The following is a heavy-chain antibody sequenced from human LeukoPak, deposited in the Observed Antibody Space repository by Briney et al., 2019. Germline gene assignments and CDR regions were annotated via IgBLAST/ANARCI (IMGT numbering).Heavy chain of an antibody. Sequence: GKSLRLSCAASGFTFSGYPIHWVRQAPGKGLEWVAVISYDGSNKYYADSVKGRFTISRDNSRNTVYLQMRDLRAGDTAVYYCAKITKATTPNYWGQGTLVTVSS. CDR2: ISYDGSNK. V-gene: IGHV3-30-3*02. D-gene: IGHD3-10*01. J-gene: IGHJ4*02. CDR3: AKITKATTPNY. CDR1: GFTFSGYP.